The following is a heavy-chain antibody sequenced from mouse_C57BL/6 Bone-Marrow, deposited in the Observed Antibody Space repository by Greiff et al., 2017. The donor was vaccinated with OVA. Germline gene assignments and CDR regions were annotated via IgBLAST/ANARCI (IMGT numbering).Heavy chain of an antibody. D-gene: IGHD1-1*01. V-gene: IGHV5-4*01. J-gene: IGHJ4*01. CDR2: ISDGGSYT. Sequence: EVHLVESGGGLVKPGGSLKLSCAASGFTFSSYAMSWVRQTPEKRLEWVATISDGGSYTYYPDNVKGRFTISSDNAKNNLYLQMSQLKSEDTAMYYCAKDYGSRSPTDYAMDYWGQGTSVTVSS. CDR1: GFTFSSYA. CDR3: AKDYGSRSPTDYAMDY.